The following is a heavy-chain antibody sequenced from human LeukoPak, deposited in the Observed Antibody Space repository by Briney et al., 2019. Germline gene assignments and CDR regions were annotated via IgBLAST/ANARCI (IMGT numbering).Heavy chain of an antibody. CDR2: ISDGSSHI. V-gene: IGHV3-21*01. CDR1: GFIFSSYS. D-gene: IGHD5-12*01. Sequence: GGSLRLSCAASGFIFSSYSMNWVRQAPGKGLEWVASISDGSSHIHYADSVQGRFTIFRDNFKNSLHLQMNSLRAEDTAVYYCARPRYGGYDRNWFDPWGQGTLVTVSS. CDR3: ARPRYGGYDRNWFDP. J-gene: IGHJ5*02.